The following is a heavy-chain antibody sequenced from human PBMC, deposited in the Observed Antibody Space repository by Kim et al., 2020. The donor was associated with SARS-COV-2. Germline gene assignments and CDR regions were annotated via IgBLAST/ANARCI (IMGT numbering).Heavy chain of an antibody. CDR2: IYHSGST. V-gene: IGHV4-4*02. CDR3: ARVGILEWLLYSYYYYGMDV. D-gene: IGHD3-3*01. CDR1: GGSISSSNW. Sequence: SETLSLTCAVSGGSISSSNWWSWVRQPPGKGLEWIGEIYHSGSTNYNPSLKSRVTISVDKSKNQLSLKLSSVTAADTAVYYCARVGILEWLLYSYYYYGMDVWGQGTTVTVSS. J-gene: IGHJ6*02.